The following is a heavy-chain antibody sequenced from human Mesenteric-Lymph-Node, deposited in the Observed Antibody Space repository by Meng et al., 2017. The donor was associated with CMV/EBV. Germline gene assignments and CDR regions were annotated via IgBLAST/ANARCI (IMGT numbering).Heavy chain of an antibody. CDR2: IYYSGST. CDR3: ARGGDYVWGSYRLGFDY. Sequence: SISSGGYYWSRIRQHPGKGLEWIGYIYYSGSTYYNPSFKSRVTISVDTSKNQFSLKLSSVTAADTAVYYCARGGDYVWGSYRLGFDYWGQGTLVTVSS. D-gene: IGHD3-16*02. V-gene: IGHV4-31*02. J-gene: IGHJ4*02. CDR1: SISSGGYY.